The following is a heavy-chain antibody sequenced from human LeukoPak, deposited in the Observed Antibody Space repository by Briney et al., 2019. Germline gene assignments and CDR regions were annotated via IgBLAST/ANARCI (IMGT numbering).Heavy chain of an antibody. J-gene: IGHJ4*02. Sequence: PGGSLRLSCAASGFTFSSFSMNWVRQAPGKGLEWVSYISSSSDTIYLADSVKGRFTISRDSAKNSLSLQMNSLRAEDTAVYYCARGRYYGSGTGIFDYWGQGTLVTVSS. CDR1: GFTFSSFS. CDR3: ARGRYYGSGTGIFDY. CDR2: ISSSSDTI. D-gene: IGHD3-10*01. V-gene: IGHV3-48*01.